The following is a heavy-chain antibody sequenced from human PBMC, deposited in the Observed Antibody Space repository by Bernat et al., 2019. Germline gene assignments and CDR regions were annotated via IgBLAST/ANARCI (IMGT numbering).Heavy chain of an antibody. CDR1: GGSISSGSYY. D-gene: IGHD3-10*01. J-gene: IGHJ6*02. CDR3: ASGVSYYYGSGSYYYYGMDV. V-gene: IGHV4-61*02. CDR2: IYTSGST. Sequence: QVQLQESGPGLVKPSQTLSLTCTVSGGSISSGSYYWSWIRQPAGKGLEWIGRIYTSGSTNYNPSLKSRVTISVDPSKNQFSLKLSSVTAADTAVYYCASGVSYYYGSGSYYYYGMDVWGQGTTVTVSS.